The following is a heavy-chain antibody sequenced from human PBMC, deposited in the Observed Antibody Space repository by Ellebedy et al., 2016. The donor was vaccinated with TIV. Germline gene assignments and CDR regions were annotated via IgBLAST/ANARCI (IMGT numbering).Heavy chain of an antibody. CDR2: VSFDGNNQ. CDR1: GFSISGFA. Sequence: GESLKISCAASGFSISGFAIHWVRQAPGTGLEWVAVVSFDGNNQYYRDSVKGRFTISRDTSKNTVYLQMNSLTREDTAVYYCAKEDGGNTQIDYWGQGTLVTVSS. V-gene: IGHV3-30*18. CDR3: AKEDGGNTQIDY. J-gene: IGHJ4*02. D-gene: IGHD4-23*01.